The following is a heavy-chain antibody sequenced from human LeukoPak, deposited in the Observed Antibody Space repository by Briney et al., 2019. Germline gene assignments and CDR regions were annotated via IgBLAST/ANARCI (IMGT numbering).Heavy chain of an antibody. Sequence: PGGSLRLSCAASGFTFSSYSMNWVRPAPGRGLEWVAFISSSSSTIYYADSVKGRFTISRDNAKNSLYLQKNSMRDEDTDVYYCARGGTTVVNRYSFDYWGQGTLVTVSS. CDR3: ARGGTTVVNRYSFDY. CDR1: GFTFSSYS. CDR2: ISSSSSTI. V-gene: IGHV3-48*02. D-gene: IGHD4-23*01. J-gene: IGHJ4*02.